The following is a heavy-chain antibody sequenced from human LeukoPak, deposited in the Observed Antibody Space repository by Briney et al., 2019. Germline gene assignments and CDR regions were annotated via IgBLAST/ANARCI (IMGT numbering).Heavy chain of an antibody. Sequence: GASVKVSCKASGYTFTSYDINWVRQATGQGLEWMGWMNPNSGNTGYAQKFQGRVTMTRNTSISTAYMELSSLRSEDTAVYYCARESSSWYRWHFDYWGQGTLVTVSS. J-gene: IGHJ4*02. D-gene: IGHD6-13*01. CDR2: MNPNSGNT. CDR3: ARESSSWYRWHFDY. CDR1: GYTFTSYD. V-gene: IGHV1-8*01.